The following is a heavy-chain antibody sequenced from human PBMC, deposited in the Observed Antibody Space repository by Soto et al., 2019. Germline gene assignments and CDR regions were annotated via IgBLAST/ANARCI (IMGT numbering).Heavy chain of an antibody. Sequence: GGSLRLSCAASGFTFSSYGMHWVRQAPGKGLEWVAVISYDGSNKYYADSVKGRFTISRDNSKNTLYLQMNSLRAEDTAVYYCAKARSLRSSIPIDYWGQGTLVTVSS. CDR1: GFTFSSYG. J-gene: IGHJ4*02. CDR2: ISYDGSNK. CDR3: AKARSLRSSIPIDY. D-gene: IGHD2-15*01. V-gene: IGHV3-30*18.